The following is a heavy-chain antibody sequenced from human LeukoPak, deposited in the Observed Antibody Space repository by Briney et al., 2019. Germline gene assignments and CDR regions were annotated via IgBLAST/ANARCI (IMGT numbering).Heavy chain of an antibody. D-gene: IGHD2-2*02. CDR3: ARYKAIVVVPAAIRAKGGPYYYYGMDV. J-gene: IGHJ6*02. CDR2: ISYDGSNK. V-gene: IGHV3-30-3*01. Sequence: GRSLRLSCAASGFTFSSYAMHWVRQAPGKGLEWVAVISYDGSNKYYADSVKGRFTISRDNSKNTLYLQMNSLRAEDTAVYYCARYKAIVVVPAAIRAKGGPYYYYGMDVWGQGTTVTVSS. CDR1: GFTFSSYA.